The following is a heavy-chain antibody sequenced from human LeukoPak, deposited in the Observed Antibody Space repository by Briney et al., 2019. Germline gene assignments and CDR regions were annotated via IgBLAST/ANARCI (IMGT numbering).Heavy chain of an antibody. Sequence: GASVKVSCKASGYTFTDYYIDWVRQAPGQGLEWMGWINPNSGGTNYAQKFQGRVTMTRDTSISTAYMELSRLRSDDTAVYYCATEGGSGSYEYWGQGTLVTVSS. V-gene: IGHV1-2*02. CDR1: GYTFTDYY. J-gene: IGHJ4*02. D-gene: IGHD1-26*01. CDR3: ATEGGSGSYEY. CDR2: INPNSGGT.